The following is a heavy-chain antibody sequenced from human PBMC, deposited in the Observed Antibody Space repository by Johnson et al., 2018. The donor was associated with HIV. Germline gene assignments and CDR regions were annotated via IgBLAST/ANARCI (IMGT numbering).Heavy chain of an antibody. D-gene: IGHD6-13*01. CDR3: SREGPYSSRWGACDS. J-gene: IGHJ3*02. V-gene: IGHV3-20*04. CDR2: VNWNSGSI. CDR1: GFTFSSYA. Sequence: EMQLVESGGGLVQPGGSPTLSCAASGFTFSSYAMSWVRQAPGKGLEWVSGVNWNSGSIGYVDSVKGRFTISRDNAKNSLYLQMNSLRAEDTAVYYCSREGPYSSRWGACDSWGRGTMVSVSS.